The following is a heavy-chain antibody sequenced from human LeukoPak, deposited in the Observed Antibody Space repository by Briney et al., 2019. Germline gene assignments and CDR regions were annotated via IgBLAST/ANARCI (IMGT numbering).Heavy chain of an antibody. CDR3: AKAPVWNYYYYGLDV. CDR2: ITTSGST. CDR1: GLTASHNVNNA. Sequence: GGSLRLSCAASGLTASHNVNNAMSWVRHAPGKGLEWVSGITTSGSTYYADSVKGRFTISRENSNNTLYLHMDSLRAEDTAVYYCAKAPVWNYYYYGLDVWGQGTTVTVSS. D-gene: IGHD2-21*01. V-gene: IGHV3-23*01. J-gene: IGHJ6*02.